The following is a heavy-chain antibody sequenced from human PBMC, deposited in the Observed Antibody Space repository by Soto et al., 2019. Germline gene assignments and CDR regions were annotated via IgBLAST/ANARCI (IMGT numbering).Heavy chain of an antibody. CDR2: INRTADSPTK. Sequence: AGTLRLTCAAYGMSVSDFWLTWIRQAPGKGLEWVGRINRTADSPTKEYGTTVKARFIISRDDSKTTVDMPMHALRTETTAFVYLAPLCPWWHCYFFWCQGAPVTATS. J-gene: IGHJ4*01. V-gene: IGHV3-15*01. CDR3: APLCPWWHCYFF. D-gene: IGHD2-15*01. CDR1: GMSVSDFW.